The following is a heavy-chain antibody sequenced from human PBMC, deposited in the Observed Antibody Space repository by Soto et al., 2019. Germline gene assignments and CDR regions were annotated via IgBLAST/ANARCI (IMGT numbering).Heavy chain of an antibody. CDR3: ARGYRRWSPYFYYYMDV. CDR2: ISSSSSYI. V-gene: IGHV3-21*01. CDR1: GFTFSSYS. D-gene: IGHD2-2*02. Sequence: GRSLRLSCAASGFTFSSYSMNWVLQAPGKGLEWVSSISSSSSYIYYADSVKGRFTISRDNAKNSLYLQMNSLRAEDTAVYYCARGYRRWSPYFYYYMDVWGQGTTVTVS. J-gene: IGHJ6*03.